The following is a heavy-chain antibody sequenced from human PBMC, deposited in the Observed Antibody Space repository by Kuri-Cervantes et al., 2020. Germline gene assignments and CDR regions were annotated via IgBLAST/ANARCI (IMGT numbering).Heavy chain of an antibody. CDR3: ARAPPWRLGGGFDY. CDR2: IWYDGSNK. CDR1: GFTFSSYG. J-gene: IGHJ4*02. Sequence: GESLKISCAASGFTFSSYGMHWVRQAPGKGLEWVAVIWYDGSNKYYADSVKGRFTISRDNAKNSLYLQMNSLRAEDTAGYYCARAPPWRLGGGFDYWGQGTLVTVSS. D-gene: IGHD3-10*01. V-gene: IGHV3-33*01.